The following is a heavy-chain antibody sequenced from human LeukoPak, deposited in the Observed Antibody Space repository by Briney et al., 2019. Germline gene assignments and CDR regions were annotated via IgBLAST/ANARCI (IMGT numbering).Heavy chain of an antibody. CDR3: ARDSRDYVWGSYAYGMDV. CDR1: GYTFTSYD. J-gene: IGHJ6*02. Sequence: ASVKVSCKASGYTFTSYDINWVRQATGQGLEWMGWMNPNSGNTGYAQKFQGRVTMTRNTSISTAYMELSSLRSEDTAVYYCARDSRDYVWGSYAYGMDVWGQGTTATVSS. V-gene: IGHV1-8*01. CDR2: MNPNSGNT. D-gene: IGHD3-16*01.